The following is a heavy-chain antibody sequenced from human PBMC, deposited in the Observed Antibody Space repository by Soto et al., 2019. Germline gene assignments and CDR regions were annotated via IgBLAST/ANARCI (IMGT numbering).Heavy chain of an antibody. D-gene: IGHD6-19*01. CDR3: AREVTVAVDAFDI. CDR1: GGTFSSYA. Sequence: SVKVSCKASGGTFSSYAISWVRQAPGQGLEWMGGIIPIFGTANYAQKFQGRVTVTADKSTSTDYRELSSLRSEDTAVYYCAREVTVAVDAFDIWGQGTMVTVSS. V-gene: IGHV1-69*06. CDR2: IIPIFGTA. J-gene: IGHJ3*02.